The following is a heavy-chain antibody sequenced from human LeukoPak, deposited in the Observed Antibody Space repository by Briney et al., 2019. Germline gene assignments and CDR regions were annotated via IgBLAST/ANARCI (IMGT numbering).Heavy chain of an antibody. Sequence: KPSETLSLTCAVYGGSFSGYYWIWIRQPPGQGLEWIGEVTDTGNRNYNPSLRSRVTISVDTAKNQFSLKLTSVTAADTSVFYCARGRGYSSGWGHYYYSIDVWGQGTTVTAS. CDR1: GGSFSGYY. J-gene: IGHJ6*03. D-gene: IGHD6-19*01. CDR3: ARGRGYSSGWGHYYYSIDV. V-gene: IGHV4-34*01. CDR2: VTDTGNR.